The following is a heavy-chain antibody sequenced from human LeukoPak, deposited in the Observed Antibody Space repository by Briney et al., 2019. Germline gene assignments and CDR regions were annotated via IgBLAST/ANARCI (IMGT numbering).Heavy chain of an antibody. CDR3: ARDFYYDFWSGSFDY. CDR2: IYTSGST. CDR1: GGSISSYY. D-gene: IGHD3-3*01. V-gene: IGHV4-4*07. J-gene: IGHJ4*02. Sequence: SETLSLTCTVSGGSISSYYWSWIRQPAGKGLEWIGRIYTSGSTNYNPSLKSRVTMSVDTSENQFSLKLSSVTAADTAVYYCARDFYYDFWSGSFDYWGQGTLVTVSS.